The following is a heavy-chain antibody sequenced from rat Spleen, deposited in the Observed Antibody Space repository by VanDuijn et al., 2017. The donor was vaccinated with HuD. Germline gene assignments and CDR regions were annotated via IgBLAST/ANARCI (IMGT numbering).Heavy chain of an antibody. CDR1: GFTFDDYD. V-gene: IGHV5-7*01. D-gene: IGHD1-11*01. J-gene: IGHJ3*01. CDR3: ARLGTEAIGNWFSY. Sequence: EVQLVESGGGLVQPGRSLKLSCAASGFTFDDYDMAWVRQAPTKGLEWVASITYDGTSTYYRDSVKGRFTISRDNAKSTLYLQMDSLRSEDTATYYCARLGTEAIGNWFSYWGQGTLVTVSS. CDR2: ITYDGTST.